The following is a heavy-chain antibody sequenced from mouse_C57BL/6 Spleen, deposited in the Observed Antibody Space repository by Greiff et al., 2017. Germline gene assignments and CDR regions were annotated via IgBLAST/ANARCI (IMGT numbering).Heavy chain of an antibody. CDR1: GYTFTDYE. Sequence: VQVVESGAELVRPGASVTLSCKASGYTFTDYEMHWVKQTPVHGLEWIGAIDPETGGTAYNQKFKGKAILTADKSSSTAYMELRSLTSEDSAVYYCTRRGGYPYFDVWGTGTTVTVSS. D-gene: IGHD2-2*01. CDR2: IDPETGGT. CDR3: TRRGGYPYFDV. V-gene: IGHV1-15*01. J-gene: IGHJ1*03.